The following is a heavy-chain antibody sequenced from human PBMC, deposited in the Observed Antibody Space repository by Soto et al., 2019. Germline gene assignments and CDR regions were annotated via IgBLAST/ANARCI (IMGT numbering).Heavy chain of an antibody. V-gene: IGHV2-5*04. J-gene: IGHJ6*02. D-gene: IGHD2-21*01. CDR3: VQDNSGWRWLPDV. CDR2: IYWNDDK. Sequence: QITLKESGPTLVKPTQTLTLTCTFSGFSLSTSVVGVIWIRQPPGTALEWLALIYWNDDKRYSQSLKSRLTITKDTSKNQVVLTMTNVDPVDTGTYFCVQDNSGWRWLPDVWGHGTTVTVSS. CDR1: GFSLSTSVVG.